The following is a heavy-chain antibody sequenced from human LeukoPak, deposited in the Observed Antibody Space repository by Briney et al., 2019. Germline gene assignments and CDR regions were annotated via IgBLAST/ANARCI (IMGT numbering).Heavy chain of an antibody. J-gene: IGHJ4*02. CDR2: IYSVGSA. D-gene: IGHD6-19*01. Sequence: GGSLRLSCAAPGITVNTNYMSWVRHAPGKGLEWVSLIYSVGSAFYADSVKGRFTISRDNSKNTLFLQMNSLRAEATAVYYCARGYGWYSDYWGQGTLVSVSS. CDR3: ARGYGWYSDY. CDR1: GITVNTNY. V-gene: IGHV3-66*02.